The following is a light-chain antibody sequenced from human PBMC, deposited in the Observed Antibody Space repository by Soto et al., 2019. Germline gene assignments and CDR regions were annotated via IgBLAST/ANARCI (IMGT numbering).Light chain of an antibody. V-gene: IGLV1-44*01. CDR3: AAWNYSLNGVV. CDR1: SCHIGSNT. J-gene: IGLJ2*01. CDR2: SNN. Sequence: QSVLTQPPSASGTPGQRVTISCSGSSCHIGSNTVNWYQQLPGTAPKLLIYSNNQRPSGVPDRFSGSKSGTSASLAISGLQSEDEADYYCAAWNYSLNGVVFGGGTKLTVL.